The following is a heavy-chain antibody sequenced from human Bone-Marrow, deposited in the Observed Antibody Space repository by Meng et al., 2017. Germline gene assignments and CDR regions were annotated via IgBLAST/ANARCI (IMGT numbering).Heavy chain of an antibody. Sequence: SETLSLTCTVSGGSISSHDWSWIRQPPGKGLEWIGSIYYSGSTYYNPSLKSRVTISVDTSKNQFSLKLSSVTAADTAVYYCARDRDCSGGSCYYYYGMDVWGQGTTVTVSS. CDR3: ARDRDCSGGSCYYYYGMDV. CDR2: IYYSGST. CDR1: GGSISSHD. V-gene: IGHV4-59*11. D-gene: IGHD2-15*01. J-gene: IGHJ6*02.